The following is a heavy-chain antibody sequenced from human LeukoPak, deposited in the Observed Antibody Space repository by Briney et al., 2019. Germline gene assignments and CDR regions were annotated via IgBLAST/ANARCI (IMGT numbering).Heavy chain of an antibody. CDR3: ARPIVGATLDAFYI. V-gene: IGHV1-69*13. Sequence: GASVKVSCKASGGTFSGYAISWVRQAPGQGLEWIGGIIPIFGTANYAQKFQGRVTITPDESTSTAYMELSSLRSEDTAVYYCARPIVGATLDAFYIWGQGTMVTVSS. J-gene: IGHJ3*02. CDR2: IIPIFGTA. CDR1: GGTFSGYA. D-gene: IGHD1-26*01.